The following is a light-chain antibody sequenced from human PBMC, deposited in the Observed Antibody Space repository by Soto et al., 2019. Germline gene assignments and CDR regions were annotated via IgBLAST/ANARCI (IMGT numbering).Light chain of an antibody. CDR1: QSLLHSDGYSY. Sequence: DIVMTQSPLSLPVTPGEPASISCRSSQSLLHSDGYSYLDWYLQKPGQSPQLLIYLGSIRASGVPDRLRGSGSGTDFTLKISSGEVEDVGVYYCLQATQIVPCMFGQGTRVEIK. V-gene: IGKV2-28*01. CDR3: LQATQIVPCM. CDR2: LGS. J-gene: IGKJ1*01.